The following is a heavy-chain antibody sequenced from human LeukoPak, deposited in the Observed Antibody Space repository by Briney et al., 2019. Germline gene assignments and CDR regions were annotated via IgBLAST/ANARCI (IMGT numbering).Heavy chain of an antibody. D-gene: IGHD3-3*01. CDR3: ARKPFGDTRGSFDP. CDR1: GASVSSGDYF. CDR2: IHNSGSA. V-gene: IGHV4-30-4*08. J-gene: IGHJ5*02. Sequence: PSQTLSLTCTVSGASVSSGDYFWSWIRQPPGRGLEWIGYIHNSGSAYYNPSLKSQVTISLVTPKNQFSLKLTSVTAADTAVYYCARKPFGDTRGSFDPWGQGIPVTVSS.